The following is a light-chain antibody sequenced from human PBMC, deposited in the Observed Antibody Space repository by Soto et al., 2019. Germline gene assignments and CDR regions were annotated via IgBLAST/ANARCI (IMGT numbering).Light chain of an antibody. J-gene: IGLJ1*01. Sequence: QSALTQPASVSGSPGQSITISCTGTSSDVGNYNYVSWYQQHPDKAPKLMIYEVNNRPSGISNRFSGSKSGNTASLTISGLQAEDEADYYCSSYTSSSTPYVFGTGTKVTVL. CDR1: SSDVGNYNY. CDR2: EVN. CDR3: SSYTSSSTPYV. V-gene: IGLV2-14*01.